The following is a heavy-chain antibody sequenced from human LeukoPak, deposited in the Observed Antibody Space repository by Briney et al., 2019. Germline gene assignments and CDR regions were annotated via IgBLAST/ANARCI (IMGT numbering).Heavy chain of an antibody. V-gene: IGHV3-30-3*01. D-gene: IGHD1-26*01. CDR2: MSDDGSIK. CDR1: GFTFSSYA. Sequence: GRSLRLSCAASGFTFSSYAMHWVRQAPGKGLEWVAVMSDDGSIKYYADSVKGRFTISRDNSKNTLYLQMNSLRAEDTAVYYCARGTRWELLGVTATRLDYWGQGTLVTVST. J-gene: IGHJ4*02. CDR3: ARGTRWELLGVTATRLDY.